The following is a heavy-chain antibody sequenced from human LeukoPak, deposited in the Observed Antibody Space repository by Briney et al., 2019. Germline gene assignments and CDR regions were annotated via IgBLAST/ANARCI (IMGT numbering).Heavy chain of an antibody. V-gene: IGHV3-13*01. Sequence: GGSLRLSCAASGFTFSSYDMHWVRQPTGKGLEWVSAIGTAGDTYYSHSVKGRFTISRDNAKNSLYLQMNSLRAEDTAVYYCASDDYGGFDIWGQGTMVTVSS. D-gene: IGHD4-23*01. CDR1: GFTFSSYD. CDR3: ASDDYGGFDI. J-gene: IGHJ3*02. CDR2: IGTAGDT.